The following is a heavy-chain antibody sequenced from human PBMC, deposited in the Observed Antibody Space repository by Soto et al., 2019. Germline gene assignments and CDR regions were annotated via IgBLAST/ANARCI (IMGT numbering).Heavy chain of an antibody. D-gene: IGHD3-10*01. J-gene: IGHJ5*02. CDR2: IYSRGST. CDR3: ARAQGSQRTYSAGQFDL. Sequence: QVQLQESGPGLVKPSETLSLTCTVSGGSVTSGDYYWTWIRQHPEKGLEWIGHIYSRGSTYYNPSLKSRVAISGDTSKPQFSLKVTSMTAADTAVYFCARAQGSQRTYSAGQFDLWGQGTLVTVSS. V-gene: IGHV4-31*03. CDR1: GGSVTSGDYY.